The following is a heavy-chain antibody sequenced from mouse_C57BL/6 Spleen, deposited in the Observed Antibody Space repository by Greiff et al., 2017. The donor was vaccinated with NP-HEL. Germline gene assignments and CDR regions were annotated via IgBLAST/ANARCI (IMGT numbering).Heavy chain of an antibody. CDR2: IYPGDGDT. D-gene: IGHD2-4*01. J-gene: IGHJ2*01. CDR1: GYAFSSSW. V-gene: IGHV1-82*01. CDR3: ARSAIYYDYDGYYFDY. Sequence: VKLVESGPELVKPGASVKISCKASGYAFSSSWMNWVKQRPGKGLEWIGRIYPGDGDTNYNGKFKGKATLTADKSSSTAYMQLSSLTSEDSAVYFCARSAIYYDYDGYYFDYWGQGTTLTVSS.